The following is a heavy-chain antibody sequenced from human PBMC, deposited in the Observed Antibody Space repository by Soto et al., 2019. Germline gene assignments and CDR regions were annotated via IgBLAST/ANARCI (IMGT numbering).Heavy chain of an antibody. CDR3: GRDGFYFFGGVYTLTPVSYREV. Sequence: SETLSLTCTVSGGSISSYYWSWIRQPPGKGLEWIGYIYYSGSTNYNPSLKSRVTISVDTSKNQFSLKLSSVTAADTAVYYCGRDGFYFFGGVYTLTPVSYREVGGKGTPAPVSS. D-gene: IGHD3-16*01. V-gene: IGHV4-59*01. CDR2: IYYSGST. CDR1: GGSISSYY. J-gene: IGHJ6*03.